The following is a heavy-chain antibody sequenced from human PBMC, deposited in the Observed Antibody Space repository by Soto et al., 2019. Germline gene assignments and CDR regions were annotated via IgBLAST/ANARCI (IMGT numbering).Heavy chain of an antibody. CDR3: AKRHTTVATPANYFDY. CDR1: GLTXSSYS. V-gene: IGHV3-23*01. J-gene: IGHJ4*02. Sequence: GGSLRLSCAASGLTXSSYSMNWVRQAPGKGLEWVSTFVGSTGSTFYADSVKGRFTIARDDSKNTLYLQMNSLRAEDTAVYYCAKRHTTVATPANYFDYWGQGTLVTVSS. CDR2: FVGSTGST. D-gene: IGHD1-1*01.